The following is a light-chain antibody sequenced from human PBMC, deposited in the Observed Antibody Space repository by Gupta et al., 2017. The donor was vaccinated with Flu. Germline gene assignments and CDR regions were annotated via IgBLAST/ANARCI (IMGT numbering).Light chain of an antibody. Sequence: QSALTQPASVSGSPGQSITISCTGTSSDVGYYKYVSWYQHHPDKAPKLMIYEVSNRPSGVSNRFSGSKSGNTASLTISGLQAEDEADYYCTSYTTSSTVAFGGGTKVTVL. J-gene: IGLJ2*01. V-gene: IGLV2-14*01. CDR1: SSDVGYYKY. CDR2: EVS. CDR3: TSYTTSSTVA.